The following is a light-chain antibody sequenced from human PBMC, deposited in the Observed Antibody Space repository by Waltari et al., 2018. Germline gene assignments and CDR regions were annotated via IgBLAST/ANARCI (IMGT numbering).Light chain of an antibody. CDR1: QSISRY. J-gene: IGKJ1*01. CDR3: QQYHSYPWT. Sequence: DIQMTQSPSSLSASVGDRVTITCRASQSISRYLNWYQQKPGKAPKLRIYKASSLESGVPSRFSGSESGTEFTLIISSLQPDDCATYYCQQYHSYPWTFGQGTKVEI. V-gene: IGKV1-5*03. CDR2: KAS.